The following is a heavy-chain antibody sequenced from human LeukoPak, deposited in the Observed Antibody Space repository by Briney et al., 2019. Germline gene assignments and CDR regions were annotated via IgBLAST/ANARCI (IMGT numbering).Heavy chain of an antibody. CDR1: GYTFTSYD. D-gene: IGHD6-19*01. V-gene: IGHV1-8*01. Sequence: ASVKVSCKASGYTFTSYDINWVRQATGQGLEWMGWMNPNSGNTGYTQKFQGRVTMTRDTSTSTVYMELSSLRSEDTAVYYCARGPGIAVAGSDFDYWGQGTLVTVSS. CDR3: ARGPGIAVAGSDFDY. J-gene: IGHJ4*02. CDR2: MNPNSGNT.